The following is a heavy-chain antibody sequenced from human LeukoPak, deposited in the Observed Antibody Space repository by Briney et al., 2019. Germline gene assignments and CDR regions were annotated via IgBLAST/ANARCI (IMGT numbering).Heavy chain of an antibody. Sequence: ASVKVSFKSSGYTFTVYYMHWVRQAPGQGLEWMGWINPNSGGTNYAQKFQGRVTMTRDTSISTAYMELSRLRSDDTAVYYCARNPDCSGGSCYSAWFDPWGQGTLVTVSS. J-gene: IGHJ5*02. CDR1: GYTFTVYY. CDR3: ARNPDCSGGSCYSAWFDP. CDR2: INPNSGGT. D-gene: IGHD2-15*01. V-gene: IGHV1-2*02.